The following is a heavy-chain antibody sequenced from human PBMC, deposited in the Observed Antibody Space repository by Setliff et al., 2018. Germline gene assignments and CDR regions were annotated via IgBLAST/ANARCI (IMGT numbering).Heavy chain of an antibody. D-gene: IGHD6-13*01. V-gene: IGHV5-51*01. J-gene: IGHJ3*01. CDR1: GYSFSTYW. CDR3: ARLGSSSWYNDVFDF. Sequence: LGESLKISCKGSGYSFSTYWIGWVRQMPGKGLEWMGFIYPGDSDTRYSPSFQGQVTISADKSISTAYLQWSTLKASDTAMYYCARLGSSSWYNDVFDFWGPGTMVTVSS. CDR2: IYPGDSDT.